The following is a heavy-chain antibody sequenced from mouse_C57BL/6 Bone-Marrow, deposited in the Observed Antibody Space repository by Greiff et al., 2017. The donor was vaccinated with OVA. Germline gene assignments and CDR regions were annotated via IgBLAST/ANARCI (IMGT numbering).Heavy chain of an antibody. CDR3: ARPYYYGRGYAMDY. CDR2: ISGGGGNT. CDR1: GFTFSSYT. V-gene: IGHV5-9*01. Sequence: EVKLVESGGGLVKPGGSLKLSCAASGFTFSSYTMSWVRQTPEKRLEWVATISGGGGNTYYPDSVKGRFTISRDNAKNTLYLQMRSLRSEGTALDYSARPYYYGRGYAMDYWGQGTSVTVSS. J-gene: IGHJ4*01. D-gene: IGHD1-1*01.